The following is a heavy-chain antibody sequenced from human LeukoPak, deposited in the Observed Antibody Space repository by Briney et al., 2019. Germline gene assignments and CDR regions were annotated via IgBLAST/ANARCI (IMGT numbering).Heavy chain of an antibody. CDR3: ARPPSRGYSSSFEY. D-gene: IGHD2-2*03. Sequence: GESLKISSKGSGYSFPTYWNAWVRQMPGKGLEWMGIIYPDESNIRYSPSFQGQVTISADKSISTAYLQWSSLKASDTAMYYCARPPSRGYSSSFEYWGQGTLVTVSS. J-gene: IGHJ4*02. V-gene: IGHV5-51*01. CDR1: GYSFPTYW. CDR2: IYPDESNI.